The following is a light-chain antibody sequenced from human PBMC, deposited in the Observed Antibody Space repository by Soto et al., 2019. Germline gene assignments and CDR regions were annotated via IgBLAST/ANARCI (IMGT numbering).Light chain of an antibody. CDR2: DAS. V-gene: IGKV3-20*01. Sequence: EIVLTQSPGTLSLSPGERATLSCRASQSVSSSYLAWYQQKPGQAPRLLIYDASSRATGIPDRFSGSGSGTDFTLTISRLEPEDFAVYYCQQFGSSVYTFGQGTKVEIK. CDR3: QQFGSSVYT. CDR1: QSVSSSY. J-gene: IGKJ2*01.